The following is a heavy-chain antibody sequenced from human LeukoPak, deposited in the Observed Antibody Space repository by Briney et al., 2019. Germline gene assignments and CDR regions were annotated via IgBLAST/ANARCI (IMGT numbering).Heavy chain of an antibody. CDR3: AKGSRLGDPLYCSGGSCYGLFDY. V-gene: IGHV3-23*01. D-gene: IGHD2-15*01. J-gene: IGHJ4*02. Sequence: GGSLRLSCAASGFTFSSYAMSWVRQAPGKGLEWVSAISGSGGSTYYADSVKGRSTISRDNSKNTLYLQMNSLRAEDTAVYYCAKGSRLGDPLYCSGGSCYGLFDYWGQGTLVTVSS. CDR1: GFTFSSYA. CDR2: ISGSGGST.